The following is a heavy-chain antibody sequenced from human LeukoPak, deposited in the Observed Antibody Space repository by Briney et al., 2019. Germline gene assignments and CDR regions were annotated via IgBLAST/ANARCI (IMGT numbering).Heavy chain of an antibody. CDR3: AKLSSGWPTFFDY. CDR2: ISGSGGST. V-gene: IGHV3-23*01. CDR1: GFTFSSYA. J-gene: IGHJ4*02. Sequence: GGSLRLSCAASGFTFSSYAMSWVRQAPGKGLEWVSAISGSGGSTYYADSVKGRFTISRDNSENTLYLQMNSLRAEDTAVYYCAKLSSGWPTFFDYWGQGTLVTVSS. D-gene: IGHD6-19*01.